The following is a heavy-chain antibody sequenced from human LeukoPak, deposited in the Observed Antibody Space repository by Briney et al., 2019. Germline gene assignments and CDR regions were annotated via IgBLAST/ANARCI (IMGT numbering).Heavy chain of an antibody. CDR1: GFIFREYS. CDR3: ARALHLGENWFDP. CDR2: ISHDGSSD. D-gene: IGHD3-10*01. V-gene: IGHV3-30-3*01. Sequence: GMPLRLSCAASGFIFREYSVHCVPEAPDKGLEGGAFISHDGSSDYYADSVQGRFTISRDDSKSTMYLQMNSLRDEDTAVYYCARALHLGENWFDPWGQGTQVTVSS. J-gene: IGHJ5*02.